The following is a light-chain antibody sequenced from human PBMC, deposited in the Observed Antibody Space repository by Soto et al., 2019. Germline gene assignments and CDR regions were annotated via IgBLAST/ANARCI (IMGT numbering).Light chain of an antibody. CDR3: QSYDSSLSVHVV. J-gene: IGLJ2*01. CDR1: SSNIGAGYD. V-gene: IGLV1-40*01. Sequence: QSVLTQPPSVSGAPGQRVTISCTGSSSNIGAGYDVHWYQQLPGTAPKLLIYGNXXXPXXXXXXXSGSKSGTSASLAITGXQAEDEAXYYCQSYDSSLSVHVVFGGGTKLTVL. CDR2: GNX.